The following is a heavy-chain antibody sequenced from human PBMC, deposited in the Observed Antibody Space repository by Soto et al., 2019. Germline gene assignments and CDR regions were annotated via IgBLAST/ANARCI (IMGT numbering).Heavy chain of an antibody. V-gene: IGHV4-30-4*01. J-gene: IGHJ3*02. D-gene: IGHD5-18*01. CDR2: IYYSGRT. CDR3: ARDVDSTILKPNDAFGI. Sequence: PSETLSLTCTVSGDSIIGGDYYWSWIRQAPGKGLQWVGSIYYSGRTYYNPSLESRIAMTVDTSQNQFSLKLSSVTAADSAVYFCARDVDSTILKPNDAFGIWGQGSMVTVSS. CDR1: GDSIIGGDYY.